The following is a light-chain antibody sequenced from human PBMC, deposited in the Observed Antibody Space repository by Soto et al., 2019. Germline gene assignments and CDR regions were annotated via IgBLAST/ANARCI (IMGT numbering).Light chain of an antibody. CDR1: SSDVGGYNY. J-gene: IGLJ1*01. Sequence: QSALTQPPSASGSPGQSVTISCTGTSSDVGGYNYVSWYQQHPGKAPKLMIYEVSKRPSGVPDRFSGSKSGNTASLTVSGLQSEDEADYYCSSYAGSNNYVFGTGNKVNVL. V-gene: IGLV2-8*01. CDR2: EVS. CDR3: SSYAGSNNYV.